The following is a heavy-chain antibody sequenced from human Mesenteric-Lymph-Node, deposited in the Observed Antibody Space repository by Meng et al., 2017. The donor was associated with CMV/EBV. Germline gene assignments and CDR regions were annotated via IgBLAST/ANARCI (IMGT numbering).Heavy chain of an antibody. Sequence: KVSCKGSGYSFTSYWIGWVRQMPGKGLEWMGIIYPGDSDTRYSPSFQGQVTISADKSISTAYLQWSSLKASDTAMYYCARRKYSRYCSSTSCYLHYFDYWGQGTLVTVSS. CDR1: GYSFTSYW. V-gene: IGHV5-51*01. J-gene: IGHJ4*02. CDR3: ARRKYSRYCSSTSCYLHYFDY. D-gene: IGHD2-2*01. CDR2: IYPGDSDT.